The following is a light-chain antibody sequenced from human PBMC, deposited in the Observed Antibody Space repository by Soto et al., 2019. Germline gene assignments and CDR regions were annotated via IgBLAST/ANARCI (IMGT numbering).Light chain of an antibody. CDR1: TSKIGAGSD. CDR3: QSYDSSLSGYV. CDR2: GNS. J-gene: IGLJ1*01. Sequence: QSVLTQPPSVSGAPGQRVTISCTGSTSKIGAGSDVHWYHQLPGTAPKLLIYGNSNRRSGVPDRFSGSKSGTSASLAITGLQAEDEADYYCQSYDSSLSGYVFGSGTKVTVL. V-gene: IGLV1-40*01.